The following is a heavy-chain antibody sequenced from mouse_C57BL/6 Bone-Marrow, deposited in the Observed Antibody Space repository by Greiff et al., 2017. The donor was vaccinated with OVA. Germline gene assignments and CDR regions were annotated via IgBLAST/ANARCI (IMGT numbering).Heavy chain of an antibody. V-gene: IGHV1-82*01. CDR3: ARSKTAGAMDY. J-gene: IGHJ4*01. Sequence: QVQLQQSGPELVKPGASVKISCKASGYAFSSSWMNWVKQRPGKGLEWIGRIYPGDGDTNYNGKFKGKATLTADNSSSTAYMQLSSLTSEDSAVYFCARSKTAGAMDYWGQGTSVTVSS. CDR2: IYPGDGDT. CDR1: GYAFSSSW. D-gene: IGHD3-2*01.